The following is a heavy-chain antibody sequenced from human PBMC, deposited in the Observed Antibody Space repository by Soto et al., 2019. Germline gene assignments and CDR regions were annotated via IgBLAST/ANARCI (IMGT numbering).Heavy chain of an antibody. Sequence: QVQLVQSGAEVKKPGASVKVSCKTSGYTFTGYHMHWVRQAPGQGLEWMGWINPSSGGTNYAQKFQGTVTMTRDTSISTAYMELSRLRSDDTAVYYCASSAGYSSSSLHYYDGMDVWGQWTTVTVSS. V-gene: IGHV1-2*02. J-gene: IGHJ6*02. D-gene: IGHD6-6*01. CDR3: ASSAGYSSSSLHYYDGMDV. CDR1: GYTFTGYH. CDR2: INPSSGGT.